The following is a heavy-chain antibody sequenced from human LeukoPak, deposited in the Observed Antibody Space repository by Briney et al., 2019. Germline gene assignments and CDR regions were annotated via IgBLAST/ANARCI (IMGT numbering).Heavy chain of an antibody. J-gene: IGHJ6*03. Sequence: KPSETLSLTCAVYGGSFSGYYWSWIRQPPGKGLEWIGRIYTSGSTNYNPSLKSRVTISVDTSKNQFSLKLSSVTAADTAVYYCARVIKRDYYYYYMDVWGKGTTVTVSS. V-gene: IGHV4-4*08. CDR2: IYTSGST. CDR1: GGSFSGYY. D-gene: IGHD3-22*01. CDR3: ARVIKRDYYYYYMDV.